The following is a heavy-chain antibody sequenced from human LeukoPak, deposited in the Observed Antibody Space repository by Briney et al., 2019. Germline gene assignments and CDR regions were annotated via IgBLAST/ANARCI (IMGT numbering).Heavy chain of an antibody. CDR3: ARVDYSGYDTRGWFDP. V-gene: IGHV4-59*01. CDR1: GGSISTYY. D-gene: IGHD5-12*01. J-gene: IGHJ5*02. Sequence: SETLSLTCTASGGSISTYYWSWIQQPPGNGLEWLGYIYYSGSANYNPSLKSRVTISVDTSKNQFSLKLSSVTAADTAVYYCARVDYSGYDTRGWFDPWGQGTLVTVSS. CDR2: IYYSGSA.